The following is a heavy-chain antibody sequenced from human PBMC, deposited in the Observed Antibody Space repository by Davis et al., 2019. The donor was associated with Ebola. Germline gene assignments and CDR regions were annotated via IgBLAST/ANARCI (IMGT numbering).Heavy chain of an antibody. Sequence: MPSETLSLTCAVYGGSFSAYYWSWIRQPPGEGLEWIGEINHSGSTYYNPSLKSRVTISVDTSKNQFSLKLSSVTAADTAVYYCARARIIAQSYYFDYWGQGTLVTVSS. CDR2: INHSGST. V-gene: IGHV4-34*01. J-gene: IGHJ4*02. D-gene: IGHD6-6*01. CDR3: ARARIIAQSYYFDY. CDR1: GGSFSAYY.